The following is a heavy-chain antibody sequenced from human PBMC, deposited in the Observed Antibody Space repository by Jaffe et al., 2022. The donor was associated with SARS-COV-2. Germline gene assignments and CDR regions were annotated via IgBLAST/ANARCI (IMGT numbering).Heavy chain of an antibody. CDR3: ARGVTASYYYNYYYMDV. CDR1: GFTFDEFG. Sequence: EVQLVESGGGVVRPGGSLRLSCATSGFTFDEFGIIWVRQAPGKGLEWVSGISFNGGSTGYADSVKGRFTISRDNDKKTLYLQMNSLRAEDTALYHCARGVTASYYYNYYYMDVWGKGTTVTVSS. J-gene: IGHJ6*03. D-gene: IGHD2-21*02. CDR2: ISFNGGST. V-gene: IGHV3-20*01.